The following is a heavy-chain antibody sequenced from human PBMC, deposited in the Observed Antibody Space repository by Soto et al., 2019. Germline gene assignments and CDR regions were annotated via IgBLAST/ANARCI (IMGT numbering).Heavy chain of an antibody. CDR1: GGSISSGGYY. D-gene: IGHD3-22*01. V-gene: IGHV4-31*03. CDR3: ARPRYDSRVYYSFFDY. CDR2: IYYSGST. Sequence: PSETLSLTCTVSGGSISSGGYYWSWIRQHPGKGLEWIGYIYYSGSTYYNPSLKSRVTISVDTSKNQFSLKLSSVTAADTAVYKCARPRYDSRVYYSFFDYGGKGTRVPVSS. J-gene: IGHJ4*02.